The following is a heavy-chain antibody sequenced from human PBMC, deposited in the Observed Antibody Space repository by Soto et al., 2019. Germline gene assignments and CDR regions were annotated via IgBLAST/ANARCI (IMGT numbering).Heavy chain of an antibody. V-gene: IGHV3-23*01. D-gene: IGHD6-13*01. CDR1: GFTFSSYA. CDR3: ARDMYSSSWYSYYYSMDV. CDR2: ISGSGGST. Sequence: EVQLLESGGGLVQPGGSLRVSCAASGFTFSSYAMSWVRQAPGKGLEWVSAISGSGGSTYYADSVKGRFTISRDNSKNTQYLQMNSLRAEDTAVYYCARDMYSSSWYSYYYSMDVWGQGTTVTVSS. J-gene: IGHJ6*02.